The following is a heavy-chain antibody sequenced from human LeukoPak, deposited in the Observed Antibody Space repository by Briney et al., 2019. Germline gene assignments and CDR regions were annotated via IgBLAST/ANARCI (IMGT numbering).Heavy chain of an antibody. CDR3: ARDGGGSCRPMDV. Sequence: PGRSLRLSCAAPGFTFSSYGMHWVRQAPGKGLEWVAVIWYDGSNKYYADSVKGRFTISRDNSKNTLYLQMNSLRAEDTAVYYCARDGGGSCRPMDVWGQGTTVTVSS. D-gene: IGHD2-15*01. V-gene: IGHV3-33*01. CDR2: IWYDGSNK. J-gene: IGHJ6*02. CDR1: GFTFSSYG.